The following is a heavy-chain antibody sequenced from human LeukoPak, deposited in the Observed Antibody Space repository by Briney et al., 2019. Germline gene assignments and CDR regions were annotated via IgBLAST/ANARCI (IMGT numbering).Heavy chain of an antibody. D-gene: IGHD3-3*01. V-gene: IGHV3-21*06. CDR2: MSSGSRYI. Sequence: NPGGSLRPSCTASGFTFSAYAMTWVRQAPGKGLEWISSMSSGSRYIYYADSVRGRFTISRDNTKNSLYLVMNNLRAEDTAIYYCARDRPTGASRVFVVQWGQGTPVTVS. CDR3: ARDRPTGASRVFVVQ. J-gene: IGHJ4*02. CDR1: GFTFSAYA.